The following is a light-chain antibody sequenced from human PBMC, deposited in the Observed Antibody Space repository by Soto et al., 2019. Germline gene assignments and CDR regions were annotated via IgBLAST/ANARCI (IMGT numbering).Light chain of an antibody. J-gene: IGKJ1*01. CDR3: QQRSEWPRT. CDR2: DAS. CDR1: QSISSS. Sequence: TRSPATLSLSPGERATLSCRASQSISSSLAWYQQKPGQAPRLLIYDASSRATGFPARFSGSGSGTDFTLTIGSLEPEDFAVYYCQQRSEWPRTFGQGTKV. V-gene: IGKV3-11*01.